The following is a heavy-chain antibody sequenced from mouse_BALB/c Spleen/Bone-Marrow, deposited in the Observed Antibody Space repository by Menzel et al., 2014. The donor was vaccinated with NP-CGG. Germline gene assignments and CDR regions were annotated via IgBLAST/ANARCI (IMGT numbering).Heavy chain of an antibody. Sequence: EVKLMESGGGLVQPGGSLRLSCATSGFTFTDYYMSWVRQPPGEALEWLGFIRNKANGYTTEYSASVKGRFTISRDNSQSILYLQMNTLRAEDSATYYCARDDAMDYWGQGTSVTVSS. CDR2: IRNKANGYTT. CDR3: ARDDAMDY. CDR1: GFTFTDYY. J-gene: IGHJ4*01. V-gene: IGHV7-3*02.